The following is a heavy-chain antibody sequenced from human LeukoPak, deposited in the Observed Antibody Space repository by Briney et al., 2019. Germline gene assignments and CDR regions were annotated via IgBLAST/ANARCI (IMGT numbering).Heavy chain of an antibody. CDR1: GGTFSSYA. CDR2: IIPILGIA. J-gene: IGHJ4*02. D-gene: IGHD3-22*01. CDR3: ARYYYDSSGYYSNFDY. Sequence: SVKVSCKASGGTFSSYAISWVRQAPGQGLEWMGRIIPILGIANYAQKLQGRVTITADKSTSTAYMELSSLRSEDTAVYYCARYYYDSSGYYSNFDYWGQGTLVTVSS. V-gene: IGHV1-69*04.